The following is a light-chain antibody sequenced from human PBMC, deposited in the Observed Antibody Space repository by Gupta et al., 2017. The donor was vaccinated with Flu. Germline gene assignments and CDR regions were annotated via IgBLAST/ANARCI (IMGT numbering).Light chain of an antibody. CDR2: DTS. CDR3: LLSYSGARPYV. Sequence: QAVVTQDPSLTVSPGGTVTLTWGSSTGAVTSGHYPYWFQQKPGQAPRTLIYDTSNKHSWTPARFSGSLLGGKAALTLSGAQPEDEAEYYCLLSYSGARPYVFGTGTKVTVL. CDR1: TGAVTSGHY. V-gene: IGLV7-46*01. J-gene: IGLJ1*01.